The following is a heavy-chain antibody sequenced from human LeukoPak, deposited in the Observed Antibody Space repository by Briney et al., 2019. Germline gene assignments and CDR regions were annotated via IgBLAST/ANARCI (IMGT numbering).Heavy chain of an antibody. CDR3: ARVPYATALIGAFDI. Sequence: PGGSLRLSCAASGFTFSSYGMHWVGQAPGKGLEGVAFIRYDGSNKYYADSVKGRFTISRDNSKDTLYLQMNSLRAEDTAVYYCARVPYATALIGAFDIWGQGTMVTVSS. J-gene: IGHJ3*02. CDR1: GFTFSSYG. D-gene: IGHD2-2*01. V-gene: IGHV3-30*02. CDR2: IRYDGSNK.